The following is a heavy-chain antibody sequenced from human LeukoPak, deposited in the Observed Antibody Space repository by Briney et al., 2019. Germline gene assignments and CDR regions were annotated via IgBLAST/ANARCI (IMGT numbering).Heavy chain of an antibody. Sequence: GGSLRLSCAASGFTFSSYWMHWVRQAPGKGLVWVSRINSDGNSTSYADSVKGRFTISRDNAKNTLYLQMNSLRTEDTAVYYCARVLDTPMVYGTLGYWGQGTLVTVSS. D-gene: IGHD5-18*01. J-gene: IGHJ4*02. CDR2: INSDGNST. CDR3: ARVLDTPMVYGTLGY. CDR1: GFTFSSYW. V-gene: IGHV3-74*01.